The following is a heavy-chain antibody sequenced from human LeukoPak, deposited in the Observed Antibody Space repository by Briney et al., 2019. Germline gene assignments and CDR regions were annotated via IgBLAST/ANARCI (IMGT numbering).Heavy chain of an antibody. CDR1: GFTFSSYW. CDR3: AKDPSPYYYDSSGP. CDR2: IKQDGSEK. D-gene: IGHD3-22*01. Sequence: GGSLRLSCAASGFTFSSYWMSWVRQAPGKGLEWVANIKQDGSEKYYVDSVKGRFTISRDNAKNSLYLQMNSLRAEDTAVYYCAKDPSPYYYDSSGPWGQGTLVTVSS. V-gene: IGHV3-7*03. J-gene: IGHJ4*02.